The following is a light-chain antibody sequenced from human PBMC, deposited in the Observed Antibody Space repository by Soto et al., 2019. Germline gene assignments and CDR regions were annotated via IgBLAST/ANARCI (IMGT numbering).Light chain of an antibody. CDR1: QSVSSNY. CDR2: GAS. Sequence: EIVLTQSPGTLSLSPGERATLSCRASQSVSSNYLAWYQRKPGQAPRLLIYGASSRATDIPTRFSGSGSGTDFTLTITRLEPEDFAVYFCQQYGGSPPTFGQGTKVEIK. J-gene: IGKJ1*01. V-gene: IGKV3-20*01. CDR3: QQYGGSPPT.